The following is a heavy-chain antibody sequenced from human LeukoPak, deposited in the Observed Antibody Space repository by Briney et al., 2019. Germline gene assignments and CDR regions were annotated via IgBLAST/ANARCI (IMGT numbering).Heavy chain of an antibody. D-gene: IGHD3-22*01. CDR3: AKDLYYYYDSSGYHAPGAFDI. Sequence: SVKVSCKASGGTFSSYAISWVRQAPGQGLEWMGGIIPIFGTANYAQKFQGRVTITADESTSTAYMELSSLRAEDTAVYYCAKDLYYYYDSSGYHAPGAFDIWGQGTMVTVSS. CDR2: IIPIFGTA. CDR1: GGTFSSYA. V-gene: IGHV1-69*13. J-gene: IGHJ3*02.